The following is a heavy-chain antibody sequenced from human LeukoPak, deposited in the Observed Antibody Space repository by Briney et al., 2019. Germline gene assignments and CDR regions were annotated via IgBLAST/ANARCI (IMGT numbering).Heavy chain of an antibody. CDR1: GYTFTSYY. CDR3: ARDGGGDLDY. J-gene: IGHJ4*02. D-gene: IGHD2-21*02. V-gene: IGHV1-46*01. Sequence: GASVKVSCKASGYTFTSYYMHWVRQAPGQGLEWMGIINPSGGSTSYAQKFQGRVTMTRDTSTSIVYMELSSLRSEDTAMYYCARDGGGDLDYWGQGTLVTVSS. CDR2: INPSGGST.